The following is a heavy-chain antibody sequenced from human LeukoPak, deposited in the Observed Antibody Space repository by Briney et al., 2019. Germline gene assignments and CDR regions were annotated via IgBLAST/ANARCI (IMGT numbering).Heavy chain of an antibody. D-gene: IGHD3-10*01. V-gene: IGHV3-15*01. CDR3: TKDHGSGSYYFDY. Sequence: PGGSLRLSCAVSGFTFSNVWMSWVRHAPGKGLDWVGLIKSKIDGGTVDNAAPVKGRFTISRDDLKNTLYLEMSSLKTEDTAVYYCTKDHGSGSYYFDYWGQGTLVTVSS. J-gene: IGHJ4*02. CDR2: IKSKIDGGTV. CDR1: GFTFSNVW.